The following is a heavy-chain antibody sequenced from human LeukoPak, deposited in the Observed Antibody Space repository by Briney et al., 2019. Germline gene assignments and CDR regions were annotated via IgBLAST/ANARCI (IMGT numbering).Heavy chain of an antibody. CDR1: GYTFTSYA. Sequence: ASVKVSCKASGYTFTSYAMNWVRQAPGQGLEWMGRINTNTGNPTYAQGFTGRFVFSLDTSVSTAYLQISSLKAEDTAVYYCARSRWWYYDFWSGYYRRRNDNWFDPWGQGTLVTVSS. CDR3: ARSRWWYYDFWSGYYRRRNDNWFDP. J-gene: IGHJ5*02. CDR2: INTNTGNP. D-gene: IGHD3-3*01. V-gene: IGHV7-4-1*02.